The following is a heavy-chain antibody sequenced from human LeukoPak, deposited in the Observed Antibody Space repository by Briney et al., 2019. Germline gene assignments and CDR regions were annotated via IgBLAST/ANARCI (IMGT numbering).Heavy chain of an antibody. J-gene: IGHJ4*02. Sequence: SETLFLTCTVSGGSISSYYWSWIRQPPGKGLEWIGYIYYSGSTNYNPSLKSRVTISVDTSKNQFSLKLSSVTAADTAVYYCASILGYCSGGSCPGHFDYWGQGTLVTVSS. CDR2: IYYSGST. V-gene: IGHV4-59*12. CDR1: GGSISSYY. D-gene: IGHD2-15*01. CDR3: ASILGYCSGGSCPGHFDY.